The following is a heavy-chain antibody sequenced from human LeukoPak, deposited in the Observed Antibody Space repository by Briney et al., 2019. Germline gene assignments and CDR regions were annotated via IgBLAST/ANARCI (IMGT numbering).Heavy chain of an antibody. Sequence: GGSLRLSCTASGFTFSTYEMNWVRQAPGKGLESISYISGSGSSIFYADSLQGRFTVSRDNAKNSVYLQMNSLRAEDTAVYYCAREGGFGYDDAFDTWGHGTTVTVSS. CDR2: ISGSGSSI. J-gene: IGHJ3*02. V-gene: IGHV3-48*03. D-gene: IGHD3-16*02. CDR1: GFTFSTYE. CDR3: AREGGFGYDDAFDT.